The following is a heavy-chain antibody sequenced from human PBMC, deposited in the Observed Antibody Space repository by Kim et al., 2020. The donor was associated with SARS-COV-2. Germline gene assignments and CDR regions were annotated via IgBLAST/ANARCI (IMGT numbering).Heavy chain of an antibody. J-gene: IGHJ4*02. CDR3: SRGGLRLERRLDS. Sequence: SETLSLTCALYDGSFSGHYWSWIRQAPGKGLEWIGDIYHNGRTYYTPSLMSRVTISIDKSKNQFSLILTSLIGADTAIYYCSRGGLRLERRLDSWCQGTL. CDR2: IYHNGRT. V-gene: IGHV4-34*01. CDR1: DGSFSGHY. D-gene: IGHD1-1*01.